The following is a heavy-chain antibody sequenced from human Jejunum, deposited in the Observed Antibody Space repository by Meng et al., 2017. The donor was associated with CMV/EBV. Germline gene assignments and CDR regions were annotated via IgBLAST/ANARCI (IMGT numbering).Heavy chain of an antibody. Sequence: GFTFDDYAMHWVRQAPGKGLEWVSGISWNSGKIDYADSVKGRFTISRDNAKSSLYLQVNSLKPEDTAFYYCTKSLSPYDFWSGADSWGQGTLVTVSS. V-gene: IGHV3-9*01. J-gene: IGHJ5*01. D-gene: IGHD3-3*01. CDR3: TKSLSPYDFWSGADS. CDR1: GFTFDDYA. CDR2: ISWNSGKI.